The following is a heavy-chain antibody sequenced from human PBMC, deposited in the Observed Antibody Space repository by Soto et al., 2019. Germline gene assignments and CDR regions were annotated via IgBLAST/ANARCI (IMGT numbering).Heavy chain of an antibody. D-gene: IGHD5-18*01. CDR3: PRERGYSYGYDY. Sequence: TLLLTFTVSGGSISSGGFYGSWIRQHPGKGLEWIGYIYYSGSTYYNPSLKSRVTISVDTSKNQFSLKLSSVTAADTAVYYCPRERGYSYGYDYWGQGTLVTVSS. CDR1: GGSISSGGFY. V-gene: IGHV4-31*03. CDR2: IYYSGST. J-gene: IGHJ4*02.